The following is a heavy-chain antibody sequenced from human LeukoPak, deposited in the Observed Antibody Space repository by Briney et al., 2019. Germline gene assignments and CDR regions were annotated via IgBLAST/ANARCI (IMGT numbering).Heavy chain of an antibody. Sequence: GGSLRLSCAASGFTFSSYGMHWVRQAPGKGLEYVSAISYNGGSTYYADSVKGRFTISRDNSKNTLYLQMSSLRAEDSAVFYCVRRTGNYFDYWGQGTLVTVSS. J-gene: IGHJ4*02. D-gene: IGHD3/OR15-3a*01. V-gene: IGHV3-64D*09. CDR3: VRRTGNYFDY. CDR2: ISYNGGST. CDR1: GFTFSSYG.